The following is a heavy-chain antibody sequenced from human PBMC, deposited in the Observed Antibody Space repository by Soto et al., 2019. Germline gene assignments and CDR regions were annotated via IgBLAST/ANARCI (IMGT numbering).Heavy chain of an antibody. CDR2: VDTSGIT. Sequence: SETLSLTCAVYGGSLSDYSWTWIRQAPRRGLEWIGEVDTSGITNYNPSLKSRVTISVDTSKNQFSLKLSSVTAADTAVYYCARARLSRSWWFDPWGQGTLVTVSS. V-gene: IGHV4-34*01. CDR1: GGSLSDYS. J-gene: IGHJ5*02. CDR3: ARARLSRSWWFDP. D-gene: IGHD3-10*01.